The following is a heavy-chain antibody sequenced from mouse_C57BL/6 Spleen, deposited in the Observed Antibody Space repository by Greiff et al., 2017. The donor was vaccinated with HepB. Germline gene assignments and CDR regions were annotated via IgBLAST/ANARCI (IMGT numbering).Heavy chain of an antibody. CDR1: GFTFSDYG. CDR3: ARDYYGRGFAY. V-gene: IGHV5-17*01. CDR2: ISSGSSTI. Sequence: EVKLVESGGGLVKPGGSLKLSCAASGFTFSDYGMHWVRQAPEKGLEWVAYISSGSSTIYYADTVKGRFTISRDNAKNTLFLQMTSLRSEDTAMYYCARDYYGRGFAYWGQGTLVTVSA. J-gene: IGHJ3*01. D-gene: IGHD1-1*01.